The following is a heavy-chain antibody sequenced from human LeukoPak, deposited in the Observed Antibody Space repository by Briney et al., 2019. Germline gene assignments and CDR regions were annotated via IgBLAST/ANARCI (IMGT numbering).Heavy chain of an antibody. J-gene: IGHJ5*02. D-gene: IGHD2-2*01. CDR1: GGSFSGYY. CDR2: INHSGST. CDR3: ARSDVVVPAANWFDP. Sequence: PSETLSLTCAVYGGSFSGYYRSWIRQPPGKGLEWIGEINHSGSTNYNPSLKSRVTISVDTSKNQFSLKLSSVTAADTAVYYCARSDVVVPAANWFDPWGQGTLVTVSS. V-gene: IGHV4-34*01.